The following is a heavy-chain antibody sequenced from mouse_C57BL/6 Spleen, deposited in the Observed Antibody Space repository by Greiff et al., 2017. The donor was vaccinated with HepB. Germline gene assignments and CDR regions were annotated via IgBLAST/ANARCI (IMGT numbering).Heavy chain of an antibody. V-gene: IGHV3-6*01. CDR2: ISYDGSN. CDR1: GYSITSGYY. J-gene: IGHJ1*03. CDR3: ARGDDGYYVDWYFDV. D-gene: IGHD2-3*01. Sequence: ESGPGLVKPSQSLSLTCSVTGYSITSGYYWNWIRQFPGNKLEWMGYISYDGSNNYNPSLKNRISITRDTSKNQFFLKLNSVTTEDTATYYCARGDDGYYVDWYFDVWGTGTTVTVSS.